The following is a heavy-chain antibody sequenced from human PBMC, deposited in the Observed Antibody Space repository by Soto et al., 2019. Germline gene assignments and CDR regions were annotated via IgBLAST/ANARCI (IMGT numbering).Heavy chain of an antibody. CDR3: ARDSDGSGYAFDY. CDR1: GGSIGGCGYS. D-gene: IGHD5-12*01. V-gene: IGHV4-30-2*01. Sequence: PSEPLFLPCAVSGGSIGGCGYSWSWIPRPPGKGLEWIGYIYHSGSTSYNPSLKSRVTISVDRSKNQFSLKLSSVTAADTAVYYGARDSDGSGYAFDYWGQGTLVPVSS. J-gene: IGHJ4*02. CDR2: IYHSGST.